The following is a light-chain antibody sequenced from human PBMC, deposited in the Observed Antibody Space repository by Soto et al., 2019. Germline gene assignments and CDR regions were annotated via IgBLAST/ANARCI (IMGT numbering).Light chain of an antibody. CDR2: KAS. Sequence: DIQMTQSPSTLSASAGDRVTITCRASQSISTLLAWYQQKPGKVPKLLIYKASSLESGVPSRFSGSGSGTECTLTISSLQPDDFATYYCQQYKSYPLTFGGGTKVEIK. J-gene: IGKJ4*01. V-gene: IGKV1-5*03. CDR1: QSISTL. CDR3: QQYKSYPLT.